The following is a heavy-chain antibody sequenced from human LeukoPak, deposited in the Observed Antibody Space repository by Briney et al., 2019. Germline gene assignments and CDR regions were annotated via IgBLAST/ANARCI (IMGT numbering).Heavy chain of an antibody. D-gene: IGHD3-22*01. CDR1: GGSISSYY. CDR3: ARNPADSSGYELDAFDI. CDR2: IYYSGST. V-gene: IGHV4-59*08. J-gene: IGHJ3*02. Sequence: SETLSLTCTVSGGSISSYYWSWIRQPPGKGLEWIGYIYYSGSTNYNPSLKSRVTISVDTSKNQFSLKLSSVTAADTAVYYCARNPADSSGYELDAFDIWGQGTMVTVSS.